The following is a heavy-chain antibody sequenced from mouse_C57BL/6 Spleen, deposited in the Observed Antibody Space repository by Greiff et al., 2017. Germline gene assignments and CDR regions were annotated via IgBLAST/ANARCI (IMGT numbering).Heavy chain of an antibody. CDR2: INPSTGGT. CDR1: GYSLTGYY. V-gene: IGHV1-42*01. D-gene: IGHD2-5*01. CDR3: ASLYSNFAY. J-gene: IGHJ3*01. Sequence: EVQLQQSGPELVKPGASVKITCKASGYSLTGYYMNWVKQSPEKSLEWIGEINPSTGGTTYNQKFKAKATLTVDKSSSTAYMQLKSLTSEDSAVYYCASLYSNFAYWGQGTLVTVSA.